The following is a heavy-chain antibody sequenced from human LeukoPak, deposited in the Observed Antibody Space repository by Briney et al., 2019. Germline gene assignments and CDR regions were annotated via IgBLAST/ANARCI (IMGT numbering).Heavy chain of an antibody. CDR2: IKQDGSEK. CDR3: ARSPPRDFWGGYYIFDY. Sequence: GGSLRLSCAASGFTFSSYWMSWVRQAPGKGLEWVANIKQDGSEKYYVDSVKGRFTISRDNAKNSLYLQMNSLRAEDTAVYYCARSPPRDFWGGYYIFDYWGQGTLVTVSS. J-gene: IGHJ4*02. D-gene: IGHD3-3*01. V-gene: IGHV3-7*01. CDR1: GFTFSSYW.